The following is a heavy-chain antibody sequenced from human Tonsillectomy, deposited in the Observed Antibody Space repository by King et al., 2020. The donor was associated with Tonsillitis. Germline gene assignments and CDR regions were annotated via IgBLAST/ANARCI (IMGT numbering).Heavy chain of an antibody. V-gene: IGHV3-23*04. Sequence: VQLVESGGGLVQPGGSLRLSCAAPGITFSSYAMSWVRQAPGKGLEWVSAIRGSGGSTYNADSVTGRFTISRDNSKKTLYLQMNSLRAEDTAAYSCAKKQLGISGSLPPRAFDICGQGTIGTLSS. CDR2: IRGSGGST. CDR3: AKKQLGISGSLPPRAFDI. CDR1: GITFSSYA. J-gene: IGHJ3*02. D-gene: IGHD6-19*01.